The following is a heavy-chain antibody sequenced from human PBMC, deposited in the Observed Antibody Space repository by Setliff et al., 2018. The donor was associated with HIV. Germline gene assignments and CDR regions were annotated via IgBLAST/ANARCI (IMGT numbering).Heavy chain of an antibody. CDR3: ARTDYGGNSGGNYFDY. D-gene: IGHD4-17*01. CDR2: INPSGGST. CDR1: GYTFTSFY. Sequence: GASVKVSCKASGYTFTSFYMHWVRQAPGQGLEWMGIINPSGGSTSYAQKFQGRVTMTRDTSTSTVYMELSSLGSDDTAVYYCARTDYGGNSGGNYFDYWGQGSLVTVSS. J-gene: IGHJ4*02. V-gene: IGHV1-46*01.